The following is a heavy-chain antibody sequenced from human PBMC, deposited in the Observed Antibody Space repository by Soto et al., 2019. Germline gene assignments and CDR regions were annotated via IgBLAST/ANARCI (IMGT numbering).Heavy chain of an antibody. Sequence: EVQLLESGGGLVQPGGSLRLSCAASGFIFNKHAMSWVRQAPGKGLEWVSGISGSGGTTYYADSLKGRFTISRDNSKNTLELQMNSLSAEDTAVYYCAIHGGDTVDVFLSRSVGDSDAFDIWGQGTMVNVSS. D-gene: IGHD3-16*01. CDR3: AIHGGDTVDVFLSRSVGDSDAFDI. J-gene: IGHJ3*02. CDR2: ISGSGGTT. V-gene: IGHV3-23*01. CDR1: GFIFNKHA.